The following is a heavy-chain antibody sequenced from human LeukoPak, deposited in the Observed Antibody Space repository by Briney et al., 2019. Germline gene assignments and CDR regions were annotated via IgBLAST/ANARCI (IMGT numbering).Heavy chain of an antibody. CDR2: ITASGGST. CDR1: GFTFNNYA. V-gene: IGHV3-23*01. J-gene: IGHJ4*02. D-gene: IGHD1-1*01. Sequence: VGSLRLSCASSGFTFNNYAMTWVRQAPGKGLEWVSSITASGGSTYCADSVKGRFTISRDNSKNTLYLQMSSLSAEDTAVYYCARDYPTPGIVTIFDYWGQGTLVTVSS. CDR3: ARDYPTPGIVTIFDY.